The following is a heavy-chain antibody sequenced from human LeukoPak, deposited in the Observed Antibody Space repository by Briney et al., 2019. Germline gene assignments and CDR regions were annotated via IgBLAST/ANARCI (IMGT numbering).Heavy chain of an antibody. J-gene: IGHJ2*01. CDR3: AREIPSRYFDL. CDR1: GGSFNTDH. D-gene: IGHD2-2*01. Sequence: SGTLSLTCAVHGGSFNTDHWSWIRQPPGKGLEWIGEINHSGSTNYNPSLKSRVTISVDTSKNQFSLKLSSVTAADTAVNYCAREIPSRYFDLWGRGTLVTVSS. V-gene: IGHV4-34*01. CDR2: INHSGST.